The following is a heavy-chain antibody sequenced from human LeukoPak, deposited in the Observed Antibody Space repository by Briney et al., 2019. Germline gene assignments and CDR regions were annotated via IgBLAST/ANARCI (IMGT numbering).Heavy chain of an antibody. CDR2: IWYDGSNK. CDR1: GFTFSRYG. CDR3: ARDLYSSGGYLEGGY. J-gene: IGHJ4*02. D-gene: IGHD6-19*01. Sequence: PGGSLRLSCAASGFTFSRYGMHWVRQAPGKGLEWVAVIWYDGSNKYYADSVKGRFTISRDNSKNTLYLQMNSLRAEDTAVYYCARDLYSSGGYLEGGYWGQGTLVTVSS. V-gene: IGHV3-33*01.